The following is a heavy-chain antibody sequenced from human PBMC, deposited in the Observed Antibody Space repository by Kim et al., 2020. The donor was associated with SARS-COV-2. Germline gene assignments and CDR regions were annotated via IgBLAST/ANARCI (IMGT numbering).Heavy chain of an antibody. CDR2: IYNSGST. Sequence: SETLSLTCSVSGGSSFSIIYYWRWIRQPPGKGLEWIGYIYNSGSTNYNASLKCRVTISLDTSKNQFTLNLGLVTAADTAVYYCARIVRTSYYPGTIKFDPWGQGILVTVSA. D-gene: IGHD3-22*01. J-gene: IGHJ5*02. CDR3: ARIVRTSYYPGTIKFDP. V-gene: IGHV4-61*01. CDR1: GGSSFSIIYY.